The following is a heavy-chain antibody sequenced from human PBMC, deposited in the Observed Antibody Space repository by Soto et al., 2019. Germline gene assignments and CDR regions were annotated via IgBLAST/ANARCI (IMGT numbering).Heavy chain of an antibody. V-gene: IGHV1-18*01. CDR2: ISPYNGNT. D-gene: IGHD2-15*01. CDR1: GYTFTSYG. Sequence: ASVKVSCKASGYTFTSYGISWVRQAPGQGLEWMGWISPYNGNTNFAQELQGRVTMTTDTSTSTAYMELRSLRSDDTAVYYCARYCSGGSCYHLNWFDPWGQGTLVTVSS. J-gene: IGHJ5*02. CDR3: ARYCSGGSCYHLNWFDP.